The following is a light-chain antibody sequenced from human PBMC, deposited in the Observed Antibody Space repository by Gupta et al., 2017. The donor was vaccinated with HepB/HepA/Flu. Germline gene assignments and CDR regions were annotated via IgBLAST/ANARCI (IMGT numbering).Light chain of an antibody. CDR1: SSNIGAGYD. V-gene: IGLV1-40*01. Sequence: QSVLTQPPSVSGATGQRVTISCTGSSSNIGAGYDVHGYQQLPGTAPKLLIYNNNNRPSGVPDRFSGSKSGTSGSLAITGLQAEDEADYYCQSYDSSLSAYVFGVGTKVTVL. CDR2: NNN. J-gene: IGLJ1*01. CDR3: QSYDSSLSAYV.